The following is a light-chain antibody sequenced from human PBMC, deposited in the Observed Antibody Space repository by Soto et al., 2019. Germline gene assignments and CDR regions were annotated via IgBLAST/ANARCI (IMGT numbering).Light chain of an antibody. J-gene: IGKJ5*01. V-gene: IGKV1-39*01. CDR1: QSISSY. Sequence: DIQMAQSPSSLSASVGDRVTITCRASQSISSYLNWYQQKPGKAPKLLIYAASSLQSGVPARFSGSGSGTDFTLTISSLQPEDFGTYYFQQSYSTPITCGQGTRLEIK. CDR2: AAS. CDR3: QQSYSTPIT.